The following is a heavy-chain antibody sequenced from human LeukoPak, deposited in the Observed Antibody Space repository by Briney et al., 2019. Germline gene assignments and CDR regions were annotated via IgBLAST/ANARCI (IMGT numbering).Heavy chain of an antibody. CDR2: IKQDGSEK. CDR3: ASRYSGYVQYYFDY. Sequence: PGGSLRLSCTASGFTFGDYAMSWVRQAPGKGLEWVANIKQDGSEKYYVDSVKGRFTISRDNAKNSLYLQMNSLRAEDTAVYYCASRYSGYVQYYFDYWGQGTLVTVSS. V-gene: IGHV3-7*01. D-gene: IGHD5-12*01. CDR1: GFTFGDYA. J-gene: IGHJ4*02.